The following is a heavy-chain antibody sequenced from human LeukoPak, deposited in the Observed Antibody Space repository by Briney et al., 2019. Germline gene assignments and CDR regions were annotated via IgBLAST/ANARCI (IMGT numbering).Heavy chain of an antibody. D-gene: IGHD3-9*01. CDR3: TRGYSGISIYAFDI. J-gene: IGHJ3*02. CDR2: SSNKADSYTT. V-gene: IGHV3-72*01. Sequence: GGSLRLSCAASGFMLSDHYIDRVRQSPGKGLEWVGRSSNKADSYTTEYAASVKGRFTLSRDDSKNSLYLQMNSLKIEDTAVYHCTRGYSGISIYAFDIWGQGTMVTVSS. CDR1: GFMLSDHY.